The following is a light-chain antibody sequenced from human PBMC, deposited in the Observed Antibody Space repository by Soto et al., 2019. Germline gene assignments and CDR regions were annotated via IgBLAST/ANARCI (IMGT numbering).Light chain of an antibody. CDR3: CSHAGSYTYV. J-gene: IGLJ1*01. CDR2: DVT. Sequence: QSVLTQPRSVSGSPGQSLTISCTGTSSDVGGYNYVSWYQRYPGKVPKLMIYDVTKRPSGVPDRFSGSKSGNTASLTISGLQAEDEADYYCCSHAGSYTYVFGTGTKVTVL. V-gene: IGLV2-11*01. CDR1: SSDVGGYNY.